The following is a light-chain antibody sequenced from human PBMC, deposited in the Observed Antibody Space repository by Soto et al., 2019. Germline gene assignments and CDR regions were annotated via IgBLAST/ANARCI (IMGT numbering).Light chain of an antibody. CDR3: QQYNSYQWT. J-gene: IGKJ1*01. Sequence: DIQMTQSPSTLSASVGDRVTITCRASQSISSWWAWYQQKPGKAPKLLIYDASSLESGVPSRFSGSGSGTEFTLTVSGLQPDDFATYCCQQYNSYQWTFGQGTKVEIK. CDR2: DAS. CDR1: QSISSW. V-gene: IGKV1-5*01.